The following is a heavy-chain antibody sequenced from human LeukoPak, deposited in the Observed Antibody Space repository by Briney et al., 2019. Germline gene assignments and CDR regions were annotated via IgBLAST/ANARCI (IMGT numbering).Heavy chain of an antibody. Sequence: GGSQRLSCAASGFIVSNNYMSWVRHAPGKGLEWLSDIYSDGSNYYPDSGKGRFPIPRENSKKRLFLQMKHPRTGETPVYYCARDGGYSYGYGFDYWGQGTLVTVS. J-gene: IGHJ4*02. V-gene: IGHV3-53*01. CDR1: GFIVSNNY. CDR2: IYSDGSN. CDR3: ARDGGYSYGYGFDY. D-gene: IGHD5-18*01.